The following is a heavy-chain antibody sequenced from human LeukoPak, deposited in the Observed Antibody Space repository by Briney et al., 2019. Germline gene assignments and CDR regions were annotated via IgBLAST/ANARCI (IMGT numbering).Heavy chain of an antibody. V-gene: IGHV4-59*01. CDR1: GGSISSYY. CDR3: ARAPERWISYGSYSYHYMDV. J-gene: IGHJ6*03. CDR2: ISYSGST. D-gene: IGHD3-10*01. Sequence: SETLSLTCSVSGGSISSYYWNWIRQPPGKGLEWIGSISYSGSTNYNPSLESRVTISVDTSKNQISQKLSSVTAADTAIYYCARAPERWISYGSYSYHYMDVWGRGTTVTVSS.